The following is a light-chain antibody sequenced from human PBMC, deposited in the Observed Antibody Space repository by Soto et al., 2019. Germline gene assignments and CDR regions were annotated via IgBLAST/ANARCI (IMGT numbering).Light chain of an antibody. Sequence: DIVMTQSPDSLAVSLGERATINCKSSQSVLYNSNNKNYLAWYQQKPGQPPKLLLYWASARESGVPDRFSGSGSGTDFTLTISSLQAEDVAFYHCQQYYVIPVTFGGGTKVEIK. V-gene: IGKV4-1*01. CDR3: QQYYVIPVT. CDR2: WAS. J-gene: IGKJ4*01. CDR1: QSVLYNSNNKNY.